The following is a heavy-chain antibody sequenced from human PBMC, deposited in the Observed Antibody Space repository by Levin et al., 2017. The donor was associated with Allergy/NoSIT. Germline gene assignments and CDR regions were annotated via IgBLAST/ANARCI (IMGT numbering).Heavy chain of an antibody. CDR1: GFTFTRFA. CDR2: FANTAKT. V-gene: IGHV3-23*05. Sequence: GGSLRLSCPASGFTFTRFALSWVRQVPGKGLEWVASFANTAKTYYADSVMGRFTISRDTSTNTLFLQMNSLRAEDTAVYFCAKDHESSGWPTFDLWGQGTLVTVSS. CDR3: AKDHESSGWPTFDL. D-gene: IGHD6-19*01. J-gene: IGHJ4*02.